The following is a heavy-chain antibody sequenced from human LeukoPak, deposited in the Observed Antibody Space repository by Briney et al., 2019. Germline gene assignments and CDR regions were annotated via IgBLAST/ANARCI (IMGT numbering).Heavy chain of an antibody. D-gene: IGHD6-13*01. CDR2: ISGSGGST. Sequence: AGGSLRLSCAASGFTFSSYAMSWVRQAPGKGLEWVSAISGSGGSTYYADSVKGRFTISRDNSKNTLYLQMNSLRAEYTAVYYCAKGGCSSSWDSVPYYYYMDVWGKGTTVTVSS. CDR3: AKGGCSSSWDSVPYYYYMDV. J-gene: IGHJ6*03. V-gene: IGHV3-23*01. CDR1: GFTFSSYA.